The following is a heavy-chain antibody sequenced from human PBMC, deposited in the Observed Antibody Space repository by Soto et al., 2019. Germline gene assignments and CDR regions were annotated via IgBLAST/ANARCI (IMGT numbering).Heavy chain of an antibody. CDR3: ERGNNYDNGGYQQLDY. CDR2: ISDSRNYT. J-gene: IGHJ4*02. D-gene: IGHD3-22*01. CDR1: GFTFSDYY. Sequence: LRLSCAASGFTFSDYYMTWIRQARGKGLKWVSFISDSRNYTDYADSVKGRFTISRDNAKNSLYLEMNSLRVEDTAVYYCERGNNYDNGGYQQLDYWGQGTLVTVSS. V-gene: IGHV3-11*06.